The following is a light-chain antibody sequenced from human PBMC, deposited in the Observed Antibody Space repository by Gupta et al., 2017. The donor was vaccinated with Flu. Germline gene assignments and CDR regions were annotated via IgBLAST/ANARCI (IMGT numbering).Light chain of an antibody. CDR3: QHFTYVSWT. J-gene: IGKJ1*01. CDR2: TGS. CDR1: ENITSW. Sequence: IQMTQSPSTLAASVGDRVSITCRATENITSWLAWYQQKPGKAPNFVIYTGSGLEVGVPSRFRGSGSGPEFTLTISSMKPDDFANYYCQHFTYVSWTFGQGTRVE. V-gene: IGKV1-5*03.